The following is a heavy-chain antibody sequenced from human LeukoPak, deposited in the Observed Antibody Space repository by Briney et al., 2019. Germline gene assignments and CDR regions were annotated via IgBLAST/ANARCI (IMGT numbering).Heavy chain of an antibody. CDR3: ARSNPGYFDY. Sequence: PSETLSLTCTVSGGSISSSSYYWGWIRQPPGKGLEWIGSIYYSGSTYYNPSLKSRVTISVDTSKNQFSLKLSSVTAADTAVYYCARSNPGYFDYWGQGTLVTVSS. J-gene: IGHJ4*02. V-gene: IGHV4-39*01. CDR1: GGSISSSSYY. CDR2: IYYSGST.